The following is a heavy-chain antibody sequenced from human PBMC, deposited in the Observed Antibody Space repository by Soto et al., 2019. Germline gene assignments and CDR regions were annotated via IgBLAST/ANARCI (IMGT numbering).Heavy chain of an antibody. CDR3: ARDVYCTGAGCFSD. CDR1: GFTFSGFW. CDR2: INQDGSEK. Sequence: EVHLVESGGGLVQPGGSLRLSCAASGFTFSGFWMTWVRQAPGKGLEWVANINQDGSEKYYVASVKGRFTISRDNAKNSLYLQMSSLRAADTAVYYCARDVYCTGAGCFSDWGQGTLVTVSS. V-gene: IGHV3-7*01. J-gene: IGHJ4*02. D-gene: IGHD2-8*02.